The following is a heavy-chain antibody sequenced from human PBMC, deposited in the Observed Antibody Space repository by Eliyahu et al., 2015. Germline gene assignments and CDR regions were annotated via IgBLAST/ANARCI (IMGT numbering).Heavy chain of an antibody. V-gene: IGHV5-10-1*03. CDR3: ARHGRIPGYYDSSGYYEGGGVG. J-gene: IGHJ4*02. CDR2: IDPSDSYT. CDR1: GYXFTSYW. D-gene: IGHD3-22*01. Sequence: EVQLVQSGAEVKKPGESLRISCKGSGYXFTSYWXSWVRQMPGKGLEWMGRIDPSDSYTNYSPSFQGHVTISADKSISTAYLQWSSLKASDTAMYYCARHGRIPGYYDSSGYYEGGGVGWGQGTLVTVSS.